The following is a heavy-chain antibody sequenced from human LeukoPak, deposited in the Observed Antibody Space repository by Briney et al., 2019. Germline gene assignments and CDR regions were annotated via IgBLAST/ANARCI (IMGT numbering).Heavy chain of an antibody. CDR1: GYTLTELS. CDR2: FDPEDGET. Sequence: ASVKVSCKVSGYTLTELSMHWVRQAPGKGLEWMGGFDPEDGETIYAQKFQGRVTMTEDTSTDTAYMELSSLRSEDTAVYYCATYDYCSSTSCETTRYYYYMDVWGKGTTVTVSS. D-gene: IGHD2-2*01. CDR3: ATYDYCSSTSCETTRYYYYMDV. J-gene: IGHJ6*03. V-gene: IGHV1-24*01.